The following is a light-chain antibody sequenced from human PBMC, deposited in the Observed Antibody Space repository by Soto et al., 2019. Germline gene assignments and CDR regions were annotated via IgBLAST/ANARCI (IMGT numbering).Light chain of an antibody. CDR1: SSDVGAFNF. V-gene: IGLV2-14*03. J-gene: IGLJ1*01. CDR2: NVY. Sequence: QSALTHPASVSGSPGQSITISCTGTSSDVGAFNFVSWHQQHPGKAPKLVIYNVYDRPSGVSYRFSGSKYGNTASLTISGLQGEDEADYYCSSYTVSRTYVFGTGTKVTVL. CDR3: SSYTVSRTYV.